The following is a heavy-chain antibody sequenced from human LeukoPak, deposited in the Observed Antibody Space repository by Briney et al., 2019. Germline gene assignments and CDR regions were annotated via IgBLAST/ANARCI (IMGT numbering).Heavy chain of an antibody. V-gene: IGHV1-18*01. CDR3: ARVFRWSGYDQSSWFDP. CDR2: ISAYNGNT. D-gene: IGHD3-3*01. Sequence: ASVKVSCKASGYTFTSYGISRVRQAPGQGLEWMGWISAYNGNTNYAQKLQGRVTMTTDTSTSTAYMELRSLRSDDTAVYYCARVFRWSGYDQSSWFDPWGQGTLVTVSS. CDR1: GYTFTSYG. J-gene: IGHJ5*02.